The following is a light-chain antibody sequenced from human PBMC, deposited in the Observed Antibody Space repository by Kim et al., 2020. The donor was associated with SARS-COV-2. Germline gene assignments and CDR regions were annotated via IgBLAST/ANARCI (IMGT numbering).Light chain of an antibody. V-gene: IGKV3-11*01. CDR2: DAS. CDR3: QQRRTWPLT. Sequence: LSPGNRATLSCRASQSIGNWLAWYQQKSGQAPRLLNYDASNRATGIPARFSGSGSGTDFTLSISSLEPEDFAVYYCQQRRTWPLTFGGGTKVDIK. J-gene: IGKJ4*01. CDR1: QSIGNW.